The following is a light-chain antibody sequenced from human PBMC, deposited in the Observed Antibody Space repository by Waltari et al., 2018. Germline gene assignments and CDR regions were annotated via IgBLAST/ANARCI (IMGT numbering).Light chain of an antibody. Sequence: DIQMTQSPSTLSASVGDRVTITCRASQSISSWLAWYQQKPGKAPKLLIYKASSLESGVPSRCSGSGSGTEFTLTISSLQPDDFATYYCQHYGTFGQGTKVEIK. CDR1: QSISSW. CDR2: KAS. J-gene: IGKJ1*01. V-gene: IGKV1-5*03. CDR3: QHYGT.